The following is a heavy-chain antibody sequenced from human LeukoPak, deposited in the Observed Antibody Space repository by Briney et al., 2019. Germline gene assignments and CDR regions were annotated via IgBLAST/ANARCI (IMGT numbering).Heavy chain of an antibody. CDR2: INHSGST. D-gene: IGHD2-2*02. Sequence: SETLSLICAVYGGSFSGYYWSWIRQPPGKGLEWIGEINHSGSTNYNPSLKSRVTISVDTSKNQFSLKLSSVTAADTAVYYCARMPLGYCSSTSCHINYYYYYGMDVWGQGTTVTVSS. J-gene: IGHJ6*02. V-gene: IGHV4-34*01. CDR3: ARMPLGYCSSTSCHINYYYYYGMDV. CDR1: GGSFSGYY.